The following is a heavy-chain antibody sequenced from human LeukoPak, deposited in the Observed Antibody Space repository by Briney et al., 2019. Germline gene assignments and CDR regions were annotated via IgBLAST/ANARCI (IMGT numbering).Heavy chain of an antibody. CDR1: GGSISSSSYY. D-gene: IGHD2-2*01. CDR2: IHYSGST. V-gene: IGHV4-39*07. J-gene: IGHJ4*02. Sequence: NPSETLSLTCTVSGGSISSSSYYWGWVRQPPGKGLEWIGSIHYSGSTNYNPSLKSRVTISVDTSKNQFSLRLNSVTAADTAVYYCARLFGDPAAIIDSWGRGTLVIVSS. CDR3: ARLFGDPAAIIDS.